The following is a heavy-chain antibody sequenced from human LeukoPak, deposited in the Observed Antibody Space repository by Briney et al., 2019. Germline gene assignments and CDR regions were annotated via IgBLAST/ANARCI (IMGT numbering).Heavy chain of an antibody. D-gene: IGHD2-2*01. CDR2: INHSGST. CDR1: GGSFSGYY. J-gene: IGHJ4*02. V-gene: IGHV4-34*01. Sequence: SETLSLTCAVYGGSFSGYYWSWIRQPPGKGLEWVGEINHSGSTNYNPSLKSRVTISVDTSKNQFSLKLSSVTAADTAVYYCARGLSPHIVVVPAAQQDIVATVGTYFDYWGQGTLVTVSS. CDR3: ARGLSPHIVVVPAAQQDIVATVGTYFDY.